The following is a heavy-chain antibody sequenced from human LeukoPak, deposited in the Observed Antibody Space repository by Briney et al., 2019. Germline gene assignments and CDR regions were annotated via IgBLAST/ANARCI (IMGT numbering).Heavy chain of an antibody. CDR3: AKDAGYDSSGYYYPYFQH. CDR1: GFTFSSYE. V-gene: IGHV3-48*03. J-gene: IGHJ1*01. D-gene: IGHD3-22*01. Sequence: PGGSLRLSCAASGFTFSSYEINWVRQAPGKGLEWVSYISSSGSTIYYADSVKGRFTISRDNSKNTLYLQMNSLRAEDTAVYYCAKDAGYDSSGYYYPYFQHWGQGTLVTVSS. CDR2: ISSSGSTI.